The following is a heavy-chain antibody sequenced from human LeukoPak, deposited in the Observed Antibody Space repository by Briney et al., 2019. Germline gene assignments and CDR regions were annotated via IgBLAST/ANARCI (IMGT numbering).Heavy chain of an antibody. CDR2: ISSSSSYT. D-gene: IGHD6-13*01. V-gene: IGHV3-11*06. CDR1: GFTFSDYY. CDR3: ARPIAAAGYTLDY. J-gene: IGHJ4*02. Sequence: PGGSLRLSCAASGFTFSDYYMSWIRQAPGKGLEWVSYISSSSSYTNYADSVKGRFTISRDNAKNSLYLQMNSLRAEDTAVYYCARPIAAAGYTLDYWGQGTLVTVPS.